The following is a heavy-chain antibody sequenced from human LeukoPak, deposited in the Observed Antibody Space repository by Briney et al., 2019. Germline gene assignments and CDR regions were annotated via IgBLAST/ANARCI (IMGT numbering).Heavy chain of an antibody. Sequence: ASVKVSCKASGYTFTSYGISWVRQAPGQGFEWMGWIRVYNGDTNYAQKLQGRVTMTTDTSTSTAYMELRSLRSDDTAVYYCATGYCSSTNCRIDYWGQGTLVCVSS. J-gene: IGHJ4*02. CDR1: GYTFTSYG. CDR3: ATGYCSSTNCRIDY. CDR2: IRVYNGDT. D-gene: IGHD2-2*03. V-gene: IGHV1-18*01.